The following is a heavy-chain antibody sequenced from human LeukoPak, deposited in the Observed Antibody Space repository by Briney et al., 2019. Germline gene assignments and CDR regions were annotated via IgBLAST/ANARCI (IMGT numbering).Heavy chain of an antibody. CDR3: ARSIAARRIFDY. CDR2: IYSGGST. D-gene: IGHD6-6*01. Sequence: GGSLRLSCAASGFTVSSNCMSWVRQAPGKGLEWVSVIYSGGSTYYADSVKGRFTISRDNSKNTLYLQMNSLRAEDTAVYYCARSIAARRIFDYWGQGTLVTVSS. J-gene: IGHJ4*02. CDR1: GFTVSSNC. V-gene: IGHV3-53*01.